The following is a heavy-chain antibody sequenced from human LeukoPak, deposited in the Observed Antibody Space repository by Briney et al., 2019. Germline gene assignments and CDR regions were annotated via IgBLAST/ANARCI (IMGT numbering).Heavy chain of an antibody. CDR1: GYTFTGYY. V-gene: IGHV1-2*02. D-gene: IGHD2-2*02. J-gene: IGHJ3*02. Sequence: ASVTVSCKTSGYTFTGYYMHWVRQAPGHGLEWMGWINPNNGGTKSAQRLQGRVTMTRDTSISTAYMELSRLRSDDTAVYYCARERGYCSSSTCYTSDAFDIWGQGTMVTVSS. CDR2: INPNNGGT. CDR3: ARERGYCSSSTCYTSDAFDI.